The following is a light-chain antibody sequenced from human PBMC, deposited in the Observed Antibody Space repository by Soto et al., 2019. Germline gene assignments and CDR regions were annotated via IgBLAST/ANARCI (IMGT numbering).Light chain of an antibody. J-gene: IGKJ2*01. V-gene: IGKV3-20*01. Sequence: EIVLTQSPGTLSLSTGERATLSCTASQSVANNYLAWYQQKPGQAPRVLIFGASSRATGIPDRFSGSGSETDFTLTISRLEPEDVAVYYCQQYGLSHTFGQGTKLEIK. CDR2: GAS. CDR1: QSVANNY. CDR3: QQYGLSHT.